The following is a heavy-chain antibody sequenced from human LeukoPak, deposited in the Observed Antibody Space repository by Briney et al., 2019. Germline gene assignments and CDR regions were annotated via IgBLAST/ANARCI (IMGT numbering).Heavy chain of an antibody. V-gene: IGHV3-53*01. J-gene: IGHJ4*02. Sequence: GGSLRLSCAASGFTFSSYAMSWVRQAPGKGLEWVSVIYSGGAIHYADSVKGRFTISRDNSKNTLYLQMNSLRAEDTAMYYCARGHSSGNPDPFDYWGQGTLVTVSS. CDR2: IYSGGAI. D-gene: IGHD6-19*01. CDR3: ARGHSSGNPDPFDY. CDR1: GFTFSSYA.